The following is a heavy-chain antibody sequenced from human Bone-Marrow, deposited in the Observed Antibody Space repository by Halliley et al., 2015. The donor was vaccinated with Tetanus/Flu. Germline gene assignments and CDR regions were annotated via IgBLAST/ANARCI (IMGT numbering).Heavy chain of an antibody. CDR3: AHFTSFMTTGAFDV. Sequence: LVKPTQTLTLTCTFSGFSLTSPGVGVGWIRQPPGKALEFVAFIYWHDDKRYSPSLNNRLTITRDISKNQVVLTMTNMDPVDTATYYCAHFTSFMTTGAFDVWGQGTMVTVSS. CDR1: GFSLTSPGVG. CDR2: IYWHDDK. D-gene: IGHD4-17*01. V-gene: IGHV2-5*01. J-gene: IGHJ3*01.